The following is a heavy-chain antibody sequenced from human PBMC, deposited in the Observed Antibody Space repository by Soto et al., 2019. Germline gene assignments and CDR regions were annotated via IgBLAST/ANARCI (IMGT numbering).Heavy chain of an antibody. V-gene: IGHV6-1*02. CDR3: ARLIGDSWLDS. CDR2: TYYRSNWYY. Sequence: QVQLQQSGPRLVKPSQTLSLTCAISGDSVSTNSATCDWIRQSPSRGLEWLGRTYYRSNWYYDYAVSVRGRITINPDTSNNQLSLQLNSVTPDDTAVYYCARLIGDSWLDSWGQGTLVTVSS. CDR1: GDSVSTNSAT. J-gene: IGHJ5*01. D-gene: IGHD2-8*01.